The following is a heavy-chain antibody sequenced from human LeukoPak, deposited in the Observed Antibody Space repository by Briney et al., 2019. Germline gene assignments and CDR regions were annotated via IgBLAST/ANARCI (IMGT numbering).Heavy chain of an antibody. CDR2: ISGSGGST. Sequence: GGSLRLSCAASGFTFSSYAMSWVRQAPGKGLEWVSAISGSGGSTYYADSVKGRFTISRDNSKNTLYLQMNSLRAEDTAVYYCAKAPGYYYYDSSGLNYFDYWGQGTLVTVSS. J-gene: IGHJ4*02. V-gene: IGHV3-23*01. D-gene: IGHD3-22*01. CDR1: GFTFSSYA. CDR3: AKAPGYYYYDSSGLNYFDY.